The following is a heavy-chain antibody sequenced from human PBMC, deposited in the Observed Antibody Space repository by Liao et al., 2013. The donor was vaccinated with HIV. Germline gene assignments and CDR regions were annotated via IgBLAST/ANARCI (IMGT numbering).Heavy chain of an antibody. CDR1: GGSLSSGSYY. V-gene: IGHV4-39*07. CDR3: ARGGRRDHYSRSDNYYYYMDV. J-gene: IGHJ6*03. Sequence: QLQLQESGPGLVKPSETLSLTCTVSGGSLSSGSYYWGWIRQPPGKGLEWIGSIDYSGRTYYKPSLESRVTISMDTSKNQFSLKLSSVTAADTAVYYCARGGRRDHYSRSDNYYYYMDVWGKGTTVTVSS. D-gene: IGHD2-15*01. CDR2: IDYSGRT.